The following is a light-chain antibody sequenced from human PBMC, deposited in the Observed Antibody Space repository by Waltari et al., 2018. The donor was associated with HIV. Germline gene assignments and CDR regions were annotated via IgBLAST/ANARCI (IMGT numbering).Light chain of an antibody. V-gene: IGLV3-21*02. CDR1: NVRNKN. CDR3: QVWESSVDHHLV. J-gene: IGLJ2*01. Sequence: SYVLTQPPSVAVAPGQTATIPCGGNNVRNKNVHWYQQKAGQAPLLVVYDTSDRPSGIPDRFSGCSSGDTSTLTSSRGEAGDEAGYYCQVWESSVDHHLVLGGGTKVTVL. CDR2: DTS.